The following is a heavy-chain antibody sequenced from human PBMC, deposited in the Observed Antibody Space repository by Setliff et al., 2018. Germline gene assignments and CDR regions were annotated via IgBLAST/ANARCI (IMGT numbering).Heavy chain of an antibody. CDR1: GFTFGDFA. Sequence: PGGSLRLSCAASGFTFGDFAMTWVRQAPGKGLEWVSSIGGRGISTYYADSVKGRFTISRDNSRNTLFLQMNSLRADDTALYYCAKAGSEHVVVVTGGYFDYWGQGILVTVSS. D-gene: IGHD2-21*02. J-gene: IGHJ4*02. V-gene: IGHV3-23*01. CDR2: IGGRGIST. CDR3: AKAGSEHVVVVTGGYFDY.